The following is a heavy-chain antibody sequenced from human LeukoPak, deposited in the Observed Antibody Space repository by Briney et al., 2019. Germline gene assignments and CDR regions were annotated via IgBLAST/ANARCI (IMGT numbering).Heavy chain of an antibody. Sequence: KASETLSLTCAVYGGSFSGYDWSWIRQPPGNWMEWIGEINHNGSTNYNPSLKSRVTISVDTSKNQFSLKLSSVTAADTAVYYCARGDYYDSSGYYHEPDYWGQGTLVTVSS. J-gene: IGHJ4*02. V-gene: IGHV4-34*01. CDR3: ARGDYYDSSGYYHEPDY. CDR1: GGSFSGYD. D-gene: IGHD3-22*01. CDR2: INHNGST.